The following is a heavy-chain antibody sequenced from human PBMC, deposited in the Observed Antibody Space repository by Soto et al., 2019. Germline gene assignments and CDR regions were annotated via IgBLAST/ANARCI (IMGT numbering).Heavy chain of an antibody. CDR3: ARETGVEGSGYDY. J-gene: IGHJ4*02. D-gene: IGHD3-22*01. V-gene: IGHV4-4*02. CDR1: GDSITSSNW. Sequence: PSETLSLTCAVSGDSITSSNWWSWVRQSPGKGLEWIGEIHHSGTTNYNPSLRSRATISVDKSNNQFSLKLDSVTAADTAFYYCARETGVEGSGYDYWGQGTLVTVSS. CDR2: IHHSGTT.